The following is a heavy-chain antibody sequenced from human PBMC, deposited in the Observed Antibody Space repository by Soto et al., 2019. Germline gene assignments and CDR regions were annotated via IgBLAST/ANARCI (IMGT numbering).Heavy chain of an antibody. CDR2: IFYSGST. Sequence: ASETLSLTCTVSGDSITRSNFYWGWIRQNPGKGLEWLGSIFYSGSTFYHPALKSRVTFSVDTSKNHFSLKLSSVTAADTAVYYCARHKTTMLTVVSAFDPWGQGTRVTVSS. D-gene: IGHD3-22*01. CDR3: ARHKTTMLTVVSAFDP. CDR1: GDSITRSNFY. V-gene: IGHV4-39*02. J-gene: IGHJ5*02.